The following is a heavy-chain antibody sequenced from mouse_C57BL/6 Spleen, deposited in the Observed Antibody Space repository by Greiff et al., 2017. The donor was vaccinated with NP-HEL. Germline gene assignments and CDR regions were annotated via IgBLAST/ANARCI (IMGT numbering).Heavy chain of an antibody. CDR3: TGGYGNYGPPDY. J-gene: IGHJ2*01. CDR2: IDPETGGT. V-gene: IGHV1-15*01. CDR1: GYTFTDYE. Sequence: QVQLQQSGAELVRPGASVTLSCKASGYTFTDYEMHWVKQTPVHGLEWIGAIDPETGGTAYNQKFKGKAILTADKSSSTAYMELRSLTSEDSAVYYCTGGYGNYGPPDYWGQGTTLTVSS. D-gene: IGHD2-10*02.